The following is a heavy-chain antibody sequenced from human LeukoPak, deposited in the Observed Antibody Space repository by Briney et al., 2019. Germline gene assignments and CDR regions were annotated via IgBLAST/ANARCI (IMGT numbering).Heavy chain of an antibody. CDR1: GYTFTSYD. J-gene: IGHJ5*02. D-gene: IGHD2-15*01. V-gene: IGHV1-8*01. CDR2: MNPNSGNT. Sequence: ASVKVSCKASGYTFTSYDINWVRQATGQGLEWMGWMNPNSGNTGYAQKFHGRVTMTRNTSISTAYMELSSLRSEDTAVYYCARSGYCSGGSCYGWFDPWGQGTLVTVSS. CDR3: ARSGYCSGGSCYGWFDP.